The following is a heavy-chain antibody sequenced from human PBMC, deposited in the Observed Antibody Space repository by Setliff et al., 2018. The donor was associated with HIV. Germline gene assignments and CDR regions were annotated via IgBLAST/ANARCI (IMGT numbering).Heavy chain of an antibody. J-gene: IGHJ3*02. CDR1: GDSISRSRYY. D-gene: IGHD6-19*01. V-gene: IGHV4-39*01. Sequence: LSLTCVVSGDSISRSRYYWGWIRQPPGKGLEWIGSFYYSGSTSYNPSLKSRVTISGDTSKNQVSLRLSSVTAADTAVYYCAIHRWLVVAFDIWGQGTMVTVSS. CDR3: AIHRWLVVAFDI. CDR2: FYYSGST.